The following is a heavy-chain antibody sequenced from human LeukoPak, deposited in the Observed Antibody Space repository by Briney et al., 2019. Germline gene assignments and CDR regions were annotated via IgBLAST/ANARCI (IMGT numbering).Heavy chain of an antibody. D-gene: IGHD4-17*01. V-gene: IGHV3-30*18. CDR2: ISYDGSNK. J-gene: IGHJ4*02. Sequence: GGSLRLSCAASGFTFSSYGMHWVRQAPGKGLEWVAVISYDGSNKYYADSVKGRFTISRDNSKNTLYLQMNSLRAEDTAVYYCAKDEDPGDPTSPLDYWGQGTLVTVSS. CDR1: GFTFSSYG. CDR3: AKDEDPGDPTSPLDY.